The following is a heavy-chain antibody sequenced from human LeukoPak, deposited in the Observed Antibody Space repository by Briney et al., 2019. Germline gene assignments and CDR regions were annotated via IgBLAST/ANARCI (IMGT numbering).Heavy chain of an antibody. D-gene: IGHD6-6*01. CDR1: GFTFSSYG. Sequence: PGGSLRLSCAASGFTFSSYGMHWVRQAPGKGLEWVAFIRYDGSNKYYADSVKGRFTISRDNSKNTLYLQMNSLRAEDTAVYYCAKEGGSSEAFDYWGQGTLVTVSS. CDR2: IRYDGSNK. J-gene: IGHJ4*02. CDR3: AKEGGSSEAFDY. V-gene: IGHV3-30*02.